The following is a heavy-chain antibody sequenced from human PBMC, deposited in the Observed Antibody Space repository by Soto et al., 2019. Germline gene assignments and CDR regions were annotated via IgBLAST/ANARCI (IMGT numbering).Heavy chain of an antibody. J-gene: IGHJ3*02. CDR2: INPSGGST. V-gene: IGHV1-46*01. CDR1: GYTFTSYY. D-gene: IGHD6-13*01. Sequence: ASVKVSCKASGYTFTSYYMPWVRQAPGQGLEWMGRINPSGGSTSYAQKFQGRVTMTMDTSTSKVYMEMSSLRSEVTAVYYCARAGYSSSWYDAFDIWGEGTSVTVSS. CDR3: ARAGYSSSWYDAFDI.